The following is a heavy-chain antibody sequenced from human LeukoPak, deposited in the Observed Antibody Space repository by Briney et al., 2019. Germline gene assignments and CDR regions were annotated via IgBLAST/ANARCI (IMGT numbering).Heavy chain of an antibody. CDR1: GFSFSSYA. Sequence: GGSLRLSCAASGFSFSSYAMSWVRQAPGKGLEWVSSFGTRSTSIYHAGSVKGRFAISRDNAKNSLYLQMNSLRAEDTALYYCAREVSEGFDFWGQGTLVTVSS. CDR3: AREVSEGFDF. D-gene: IGHD3-22*01. CDR2: FGTRSTSI. V-gene: IGHV3-21*01. J-gene: IGHJ4*02.